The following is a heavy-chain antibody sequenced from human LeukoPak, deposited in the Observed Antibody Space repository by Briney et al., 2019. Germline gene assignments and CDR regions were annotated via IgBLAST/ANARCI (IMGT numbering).Heavy chain of an antibody. V-gene: IGHV3-23*05. J-gene: IGHJ4*02. D-gene: IGHD3-10*01. CDR1: GFTFSSYA. CDR2: IYSGGNT. CDR3: AKGRTVRGVIALWY. Sequence: GGSLRLSCAASGFTFSSYAMSWVRQAPGKGLEWVSFIYSGGNTHYSDSVKGRFTISRDNSKNTLYLQMNSLRAEDTAVYYCAKGRTVRGVIALWYWGQGTLVTVSS.